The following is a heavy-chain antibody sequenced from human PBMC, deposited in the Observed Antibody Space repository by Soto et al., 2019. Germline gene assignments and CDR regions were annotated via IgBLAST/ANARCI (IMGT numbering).Heavy chain of an antibody. CDR2: ISSGGSSM. CDR1: EFAFSSFS. CDR3: ARDCGEQLVRRGFYYYYMDV. J-gene: IGHJ6*03. Sequence: EVQLVESGGGLVKPGGSLRLSCAASEFAFSSFSMNWVRQAPGKGLEWVAFISSGGSSMYYADSVKGRFSISRDNAKNSLFLQMNILRAEDTAVYYCARDCGEQLVRRGFYYYYMDVWGTGTTVTVAS. V-gene: IGHV3-21*01. D-gene: IGHD6-6*01.